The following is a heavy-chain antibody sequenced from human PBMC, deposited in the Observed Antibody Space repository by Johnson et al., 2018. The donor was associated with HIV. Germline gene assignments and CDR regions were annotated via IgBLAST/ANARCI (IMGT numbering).Heavy chain of an antibody. CDR2: INWNGGST. V-gene: IGHV3-20*04. J-gene: IGHJ3*02. Sequence: VHLVESGGGVVRPGGSLKLSCAASGFTFSSNAMSWVRQAPGKGLEWVSGINWNGGSTGYADSVKGRFTISRDNAKNSLYLQMNSLRAEDTALYYCARDEPTDDAFDIWGQGTMVTVSS. CDR3: ARDEPTDDAFDI. CDR1: GFTFSSNA.